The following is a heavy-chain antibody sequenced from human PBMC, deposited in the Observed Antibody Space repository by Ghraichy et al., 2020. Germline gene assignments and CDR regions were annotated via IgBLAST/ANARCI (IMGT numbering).Heavy chain of an antibody. V-gene: IGHV6-1*01. D-gene: IGHD3-3*02. CDR1: GDSVSSNSAA. CDR3: AREGTGAFLEWEGRVYYLDY. CDR2: TYYRSKWYN. J-gene: IGHJ4*02. Sequence: SQTLSLTCAISGDSVSSNSAAWNWIRQSPSRGLEWLGRTYYRSKWYNDYAVSVKSRITINPDTSKNQFSLQLNSVTPEDTAVYYCAREGTGAFLEWEGRVYYLDYWGQGTLVTVSS.